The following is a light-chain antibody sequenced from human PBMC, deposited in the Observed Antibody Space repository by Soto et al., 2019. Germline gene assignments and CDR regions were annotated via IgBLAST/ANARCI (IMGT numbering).Light chain of an antibody. CDR1: SSNIGNNY. Sequence: QSVLTQPPSVSAAPGQKVTISCSGSSSNIGNNYVSWYQQLPGTAPKLLIYDNNKRPSGIPDRFYGSKSGTSATLGITGLQTGDEADYYCGTWDSSLSAVVLCGGTKLTVL. CDR3: GTWDSSLSAVV. CDR2: DNN. V-gene: IGLV1-51*01. J-gene: IGLJ2*01.